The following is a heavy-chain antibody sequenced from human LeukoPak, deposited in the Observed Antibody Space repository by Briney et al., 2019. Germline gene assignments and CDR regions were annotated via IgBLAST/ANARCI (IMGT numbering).Heavy chain of an antibody. CDR3: ARDATIRRNGNRYGHPDY. CDR1: GYDFITFF. J-gene: IGHJ4*02. Sequence: ASVKVSCRTSGYDFITFFVHWVRQAPGQGLEWMTIINPSDNATKVPQKFQGRVNVTTDASTSTVYMELSSLRSEDTAVYFCARDATIRRNGNRYGHPDYWGQGTLVTVSS. D-gene: IGHD5-24*01. V-gene: IGHV1-46*01. CDR2: INPSDNAT.